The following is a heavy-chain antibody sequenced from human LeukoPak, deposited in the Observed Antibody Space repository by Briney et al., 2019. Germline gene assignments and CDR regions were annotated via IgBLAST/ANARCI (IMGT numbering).Heavy chain of an antibody. D-gene: IGHD6-13*01. J-gene: IGHJ4*02. CDR1: GFTFSSHW. CDR3: AREGSYISSFDC. CDR2: INSDGSST. V-gene: IGHV3-74*01. Sequence: GGSLRLSCAASGFTFSSHWMHWVRHAPGKGLVWVSRINSDGSSTSYADSVKGRFTISRDNAKNTLYLEMNSLRAEDTAVYYCAREGSYISSFDCWGQGTLATVSS.